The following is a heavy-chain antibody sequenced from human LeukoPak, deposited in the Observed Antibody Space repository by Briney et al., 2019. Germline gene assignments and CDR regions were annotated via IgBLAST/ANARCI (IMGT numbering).Heavy chain of an antibody. V-gene: IGHV3-66*01. J-gene: IGHJ6*02. Sequence: GGSLRLSCAASGFTVSSNYMSWVRQAPGKGLEWVSVIYSGGSTYYADSVKGRFTISRDNYKNTLYLQMNSLRAEDTAVYYCARDPRLPTSGLYGMDVWGQGTTVTVSS. CDR2: IYSGGST. CDR1: GFTVSSNY. D-gene: IGHD3-10*01. CDR3: ARDPRLPTSGLYGMDV.